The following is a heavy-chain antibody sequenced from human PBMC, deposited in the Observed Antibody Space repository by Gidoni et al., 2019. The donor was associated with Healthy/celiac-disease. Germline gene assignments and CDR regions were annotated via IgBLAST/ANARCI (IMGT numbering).Heavy chain of an antibody. V-gene: IGHV1-3*01. Sequence: QVQLVQSGAEVKKPGASVKVSCKASGYTFTSYAMHWVRQAPGQRLEWMGWINAGNGNTKYSQKFQGRVTITRDTSASTAYMELSSLRSEDTAVYYCARDVYSSSSRGYGMDVWGQGTTVTVSS. CDR3: ARDVYSSSSRGYGMDV. CDR2: INAGNGNT. D-gene: IGHD6-6*01. J-gene: IGHJ6*02. CDR1: GYTFTSYA.